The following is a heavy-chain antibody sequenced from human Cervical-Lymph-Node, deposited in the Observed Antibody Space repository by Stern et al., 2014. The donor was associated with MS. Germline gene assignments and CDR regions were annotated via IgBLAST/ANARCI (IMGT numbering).Heavy chain of an antibody. Sequence: EVQLVQSGAEVKKPGESLKISCKGSGYSFTANWIAWVRQMPGKGLEWLVIFIPGVSVTRYSPSFQGQVTISADKSISPAYLQWSSLKASDTAMYYCARDYGDYAFDYWGQGTLVTVSS. CDR1: GYSFTANW. CDR3: ARDYGDYAFDY. CDR2: FIPGVSVT. D-gene: IGHD4-17*01. J-gene: IGHJ4*02. V-gene: IGHV5-51*01.